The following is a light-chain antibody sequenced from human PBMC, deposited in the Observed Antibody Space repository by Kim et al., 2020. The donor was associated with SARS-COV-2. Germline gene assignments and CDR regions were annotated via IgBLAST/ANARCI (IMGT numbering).Light chain of an antibody. CDR2: GAS. V-gene: IGKV3-15*01. CDR1: LSVSTD. Sequence: GSPGDRSTLSCRASLSVSTDLAWYQQKPGQAPRLLMYGASTRATGFPARFSASGSGTEFTLTISSLQSEDFAVYYCQQYNNWPLTFGGGTKVDIK. CDR3: QQYNNWPLT. J-gene: IGKJ4*01.